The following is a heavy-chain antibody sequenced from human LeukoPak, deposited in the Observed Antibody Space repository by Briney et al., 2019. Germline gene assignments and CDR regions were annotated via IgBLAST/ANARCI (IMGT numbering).Heavy chain of an antibody. CDR3: AREGYSYGFAFDY. CDR1: GFTFSSYG. CDR2: IWYDGSNK. Sequence: GRSLRLSCAASGFTFSSYGMHWVRQAPGKGLEWVAVIWYDGSNKCYADSVKGRFTISRDNSKNTLYLQMNGLRAEDTAVYYCAREGYSYGFAFDYWGQGTLVTVSS. J-gene: IGHJ4*02. D-gene: IGHD5-18*01. V-gene: IGHV3-33*01.